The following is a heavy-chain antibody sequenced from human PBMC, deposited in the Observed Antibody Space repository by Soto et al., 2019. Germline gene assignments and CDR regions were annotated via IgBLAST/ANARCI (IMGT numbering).Heavy chain of an antibody. CDR3: AIETGGFGGLFVVPSAY. CDR2: INSGGTDA. J-gene: IGHJ4*02. V-gene: IGHV3-23*01. Sequence: EVQLLESGGGLVQPGGSLRLSCAASGFTYESYAMSWVRQAPGKGLEWVSGINSGGTDAHYADSVKGRFAISRDNSKNTLCLEMNSLRGEDPCLYYCAIETGGFGGLFVVPSAYWGQGPLVTVSS. D-gene: IGHD3-16*02. CDR1: GFTYESYA.